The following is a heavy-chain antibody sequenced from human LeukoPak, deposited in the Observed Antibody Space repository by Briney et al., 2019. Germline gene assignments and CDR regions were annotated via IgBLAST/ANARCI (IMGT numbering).Heavy chain of an antibody. J-gene: IGHJ4*02. CDR2: IKQDGSEK. CDR3: ARGLDCRSTSCYLDN. Sequence: GGSLRLSCAASGFTFSSYAMSWVRQAPGKGLEWVANIKQDGSEKFYVDSVKGRFTISRDNAKNSLDLQINSLGAEDTAVYYCARGLDCRSTSCYLDNWGQGTLVTVSS. V-gene: IGHV3-7*01. D-gene: IGHD2-2*01. CDR1: GFTFSSYA.